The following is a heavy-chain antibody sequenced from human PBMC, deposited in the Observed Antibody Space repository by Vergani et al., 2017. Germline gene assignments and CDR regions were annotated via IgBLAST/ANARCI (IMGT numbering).Heavy chain of an antibody. CDR1: GGTFGSHT. Sequence: QVQLEQSGAEVKKPGSSVTVSCRASGGTFGSHTISWVRQAPGQGLEWVGRVFPHLEITTPAQHLQGRVIFTADTSTDTAYMELSSLRPEDTAVYYCAREGNYYERTGFGPGGSFEWGPGTLVTVSS. CDR2: VFPHLEIT. CDR3: AREGNYYERTGFGPGGSFE. J-gene: IGHJ4*02. V-gene: IGHV1-69*08. D-gene: IGHD3-22*01.